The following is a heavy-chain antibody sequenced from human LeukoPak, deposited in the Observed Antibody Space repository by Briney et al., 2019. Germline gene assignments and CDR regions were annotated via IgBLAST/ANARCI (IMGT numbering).Heavy chain of an antibody. J-gene: IGHJ6*02. V-gene: IGHV4-59*12. CDR2: IYDSGTT. CDR3: ARDNYGLDV. CDR1: GASISSYY. Sequence: PSETLSLTCTVSGASISSYYWSWIRQPPGKGLEWIGYIYDSGTTNYNPSLKSRVTLSIDTSKSQFSLKLSLVTAADTAVYYCARDNYGLDVWGQGTTVTVSS.